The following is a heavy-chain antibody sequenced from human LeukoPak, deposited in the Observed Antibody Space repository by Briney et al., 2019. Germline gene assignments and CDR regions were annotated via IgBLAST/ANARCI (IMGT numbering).Heavy chain of an antibody. Sequence: VASVKVSCKASGYTFISYYMHWVRQAPGQGLEWMGIINPSGGSTIYAQKFQGRVTMTRDMSTSTVYMELSSLRSEDTAVYYCARDYEAWGSGKVGYFDLWGRGTLVTVSS. CDR2: INPSGGST. CDR1: GYTFISYY. D-gene: IGHD3-10*01. J-gene: IGHJ2*01. V-gene: IGHV1-46*01. CDR3: ARDYEAWGSGKVGYFDL.